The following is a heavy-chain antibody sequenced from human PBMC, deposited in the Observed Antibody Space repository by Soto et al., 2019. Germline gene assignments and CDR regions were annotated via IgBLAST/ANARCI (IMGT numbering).Heavy chain of an antibody. CDR3: ARVDRDSGDSGYYYYYMDV. Sequence: EVQLVESGGGLVQPGGSLRLSCAASGFTFSDDYMDWVRQAPGKGLEWVGRTRNKANGYTTEYAAPVKGRFTISRDDSKNSLYLLMDSLKTEDTALYYCARVDRDSGDSGYYYYYMDVWGKGTTVTVSS. CDR1: GFTFSDDY. J-gene: IGHJ6*03. CDR2: TRNKANGYTT. D-gene: IGHD4-17*01. V-gene: IGHV3-72*01.